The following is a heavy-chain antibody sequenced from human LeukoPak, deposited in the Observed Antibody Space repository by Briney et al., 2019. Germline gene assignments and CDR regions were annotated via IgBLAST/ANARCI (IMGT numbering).Heavy chain of an antibody. CDR1: GYTFTSYG. Sequence: ASVKVSCXASGYTFTSYGISWVRQAHGQGLEWMAWISAYNGNTNYAQKLQGRVTMTTDTSTSTAYMELRSLRSDDTAVYYCARVFLGYDILTGYYMAHFDYWGQGTLVTVSS. D-gene: IGHD3-9*01. J-gene: IGHJ4*02. CDR3: ARVFLGYDILTGYYMAHFDY. V-gene: IGHV1-18*01. CDR2: ISAYNGNT.